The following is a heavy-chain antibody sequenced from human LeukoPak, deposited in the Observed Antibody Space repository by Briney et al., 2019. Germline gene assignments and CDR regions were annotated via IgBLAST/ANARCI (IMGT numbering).Heavy chain of an antibody. Sequence: GESLKISCKDSGYSFTTYWVGWVRQMPGKGLEWMGIIYPGDFDTRYSPSFQGQVTISADKSISTAYLQWSSLKASDTAMYYCARHQEYYYSSGPIDWGQGTLVTVSS. CDR2: IYPGDFDT. D-gene: IGHD3-10*01. CDR1: GYSFTTYW. CDR3: ARHQEYYYSSGPID. V-gene: IGHV5-51*01. J-gene: IGHJ4*02.